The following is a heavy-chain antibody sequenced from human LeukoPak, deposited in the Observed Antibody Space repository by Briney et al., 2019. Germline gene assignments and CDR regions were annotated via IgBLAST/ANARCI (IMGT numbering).Heavy chain of an antibody. CDR1: GFPLSGYS. CDR2: ITGSTNYI. D-gene: IGHD2-2*01. Sequence: GGSLKLSCAASGFPLSGYSMNWVRQAPGKGLEWVSSITGSTNYIYYADSVKGRFTISRDNAENSLYLQMNSLRAEDTAVYYCARVGYCSSSTCRNYFDYWGQGTLVTVSS. J-gene: IGHJ4*02. V-gene: IGHV3-21*01. CDR3: ARVGYCSSSTCRNYFDY.